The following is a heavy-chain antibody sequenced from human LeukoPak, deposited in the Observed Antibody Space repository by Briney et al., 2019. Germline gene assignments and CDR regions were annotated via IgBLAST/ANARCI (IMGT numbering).Heavy chain of an antibody. CDR2: IDGSGVGT. V-gene: IGHV3-23*01. Sequence: PGWSLRRSCAASGFTFISYVMRWVRHAPAKGLEWVSTIDGSGVGTYYADSVKGRFTISRDSSKSTLYLHMNSLRAEDTAVYYCTKGAAAGPKYFKHWGQGTLVTVSS. J-gene: IGHJ1*01. CDR1: GFTFISYV. CDR3: TKGAAAGPKYFKH. D-gene: IGHD6-13*01.